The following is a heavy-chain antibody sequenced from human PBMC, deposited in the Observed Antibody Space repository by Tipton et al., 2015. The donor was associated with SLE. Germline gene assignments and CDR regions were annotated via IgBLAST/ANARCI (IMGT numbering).Heavy chain of an antibody. V-gene: IGHV1-2*02. D-gene: IGHD3-10*01. J-gene: IGHJ4*02. CDR3: ARDLDGSGSYPYYFDY. Sequence: QSGAEVKKPGASVKVSCKASGYTFTGYYMHWVRQAPGQGLEWMGWINPNSGGTNYAQKFQGRVTMTRDTSISTAYMELSRLRSDDTAVYYCARDLDGSGSYPYYFDYWGQGTLVTVSS. CDR2: INPNSGGT. CDR1: GYTFTGYY.